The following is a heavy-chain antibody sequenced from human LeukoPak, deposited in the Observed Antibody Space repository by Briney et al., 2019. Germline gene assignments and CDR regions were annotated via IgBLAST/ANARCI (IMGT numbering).Heavy chain of an antibody. V-gene: IGHV3-30*02. CDR1: GFTFCSYG. J-gene: IGHJ3*02. D-gene: IGHD3-3*01. CDR2: IRYDGSNK. Sequence: GGSLRLXCAASGFTFCSYGMHWVRQAPGKGLEWVAFIRYDGSNKYYADSVKGRFTISRDNSKNTLYLQMNSLRGEDTAVYYCVRVKYYDFWSGNDAFDMWGQGTMVTVSS. CDR3: VRVKYYDFWSGNDAFDM.